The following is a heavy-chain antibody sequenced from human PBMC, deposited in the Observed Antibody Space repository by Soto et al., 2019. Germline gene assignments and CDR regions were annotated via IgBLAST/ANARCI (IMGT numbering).Heavy chain of an antibody. J-gene: IGHJ4*02. Sequence: PSETLSLTCPVSGGSISSYYWSWIRQPPGKGLEWIGSIYHSGSTNYSPSLKSRVTISVDTSKNQFSLKLSSVTAADTAVYYCARSYGDYVFDYWGQGTLVTVSS. D-gene: IGHD4-17*01. CDR1: GGSISSYY. CDR2: IYHSGST. CDR3: ARSYGDYVFDY. V-gene: IGHV4-59*01.